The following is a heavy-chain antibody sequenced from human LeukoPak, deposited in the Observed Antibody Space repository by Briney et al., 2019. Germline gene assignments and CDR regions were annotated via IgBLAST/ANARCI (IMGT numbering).Heavy chain of an antibody. Sequence: PSETLSLTCTVSGGSISSYYWSWIPQPPGKGREWIGYIYYSGSTNYNPSLKSRVTIAVDTSKNQLCLKLSSVTAADTAVYYCARSFLGSEVVAATRPFYYYYYGMDVWGQGTTVTVSS. D-gene: IGHD2-15*01. V-gene: IGHV4-59*01. CDR1: GGSISSYY. CDR3: ARSFLGSEVVAATRPFYYYYYGMDV. J-gene: IGHJ6*02. CDR2: IYYSGST.